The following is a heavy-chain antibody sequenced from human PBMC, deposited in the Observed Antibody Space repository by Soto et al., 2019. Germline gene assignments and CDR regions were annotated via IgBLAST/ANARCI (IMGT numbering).Heavy chain of an antibody. V-gene: IGHV3-74*03. D-gene: IGHD2-2*01. J-gene: IGHJ4*02. CDR2: INSDGSTT. CDR1: GFTFSNYW. CDR3: ARDHCTSSVCYPSYLDY. Sequence: EVQLVESGGGLVQPGGSLRLSCAVSGFTFSNYWMHWVRQAPGKGLVWVSRINSDGSTTTYADSVKGRFTMSRDNAKNMMYLQMNRLRAVDTAVYYCARDHCTSSVCYPSYLDYWGQGTLVTVSS.